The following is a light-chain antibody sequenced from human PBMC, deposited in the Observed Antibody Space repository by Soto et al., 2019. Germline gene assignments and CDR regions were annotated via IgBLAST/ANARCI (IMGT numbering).Light chain of an antibody. CDR3: QQYNSYSRM. Sequence: DIQMTQSPSTLSASVGDRVTITCRASQSISTYLAWYQQKPGKAPKLLIYKASSLQSGVPSRFSGSGSGTDFTLTISSLQPDDFATYYCQQYNSYSRMFGQGTKVDIK. J-gene: IGKJ1*01. CDR1: QSISTY. CDR2: KAS. V-gene: IGKV1-5*03.